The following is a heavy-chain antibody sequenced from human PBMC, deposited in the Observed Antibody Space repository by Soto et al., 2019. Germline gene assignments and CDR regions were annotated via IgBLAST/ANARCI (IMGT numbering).Heavy chain of an antibody. CDR1: GFTFSSYA. Sequence: PAGSLRLSCAASGFTFSSYAMSWVRQAPGKGLEWGSAISGSGGSTYYADSVKGRFTISRDNSKNTLYLQMNSLRAEDTAVYYCAKGGTLAGSLSFDIWGQGTMVTVSS. CDR3: AKGGTLAGSLSFDI. V-gene: IGHV3-23*01. CDR2: ISGSGGST. J-gene: IGHJ3*02. D-gene: IGHD6-19*01.